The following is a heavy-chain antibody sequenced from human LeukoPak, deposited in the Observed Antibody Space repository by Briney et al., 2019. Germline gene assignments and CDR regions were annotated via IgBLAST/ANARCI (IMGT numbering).Heavy chain of an antibody. Sequence: GGSLRLSCAASGFTFSTYFMHWVRQAPGKGLEWVADIASDGSHTFYVESVKGRFTISRDNSKNTLYLQMNSLRAEDTAVYYCARVGVAIDHFDYWGQGTLVTVSS. V-gene: IGHV3-30-3*01. J-gene: IGHJ4*02. CDR3: ARVGVAIDHFDY. CDR2: IASDGSHT. CDR1: GFTFSTYF. D-gene: IGHD5-12*01.